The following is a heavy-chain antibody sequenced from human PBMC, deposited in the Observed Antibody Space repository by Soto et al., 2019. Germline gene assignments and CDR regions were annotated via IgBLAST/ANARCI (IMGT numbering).Heavy chain of an antibody. V-gene: IGHV3-23*01. Sequence: PGGSLRLSCAASGFTFINYAMTWVRQAPGEGLEWVSTISGNGANTHYADSVKGRFSISRDNSKNTLYIQMNSLRAVDTAVYYCAKDYGSSRYFFDYWGQGALVTVSS. CDR2: ISGNGANT. CDR1: GFTFINYA. J-gene: IGHJ4*02. D-gene: IGHD6-19*01. CDR3: AKDYGSSRYFFDY.